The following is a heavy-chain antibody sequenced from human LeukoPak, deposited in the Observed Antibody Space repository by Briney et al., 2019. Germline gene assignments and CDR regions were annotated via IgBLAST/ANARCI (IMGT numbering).Heavy chain of an antibody. CDR1: GFPFSTYW. V-gene: IGHV3-7*01. CDR2: INQDGSER. Sequence: PGGCLRLSCAASGFPFSTYWMSWVRQAPGKGLEWVANINQDGSERHYVDSVKGRFTISRDNAKNSVYLQMNSLRVEDTAVYYCARDKMVGATCFEYWGQGTLVSVSS. D-gene: IGHD1-26*01. J-gene: IGHJ4*02. CDR3: ARDKMVGATCFEY.